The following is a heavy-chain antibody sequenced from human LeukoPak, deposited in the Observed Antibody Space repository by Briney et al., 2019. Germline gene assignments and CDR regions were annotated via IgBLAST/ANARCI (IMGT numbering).Heavy chain of an antibody. V-gene: IGHV3-30-3*01. D-gene: IGHD3-9*01. CDR3: AREGVGYFDSFHFGFDY. Sequence: GGSLRLSCAASGFTFSSYAMHWVRQAPGKGLEWVAVISYDGSNKYYADSVKGRFTISRDNSKNTLYLQMNSLRAEDTAVYYCAREGVGYFDSFHFGFDYWGQGTLVTVSS. J-gene: IGHJ4*02. CDR1: GFTFSSYA. CDR2: ISYDGSNK.